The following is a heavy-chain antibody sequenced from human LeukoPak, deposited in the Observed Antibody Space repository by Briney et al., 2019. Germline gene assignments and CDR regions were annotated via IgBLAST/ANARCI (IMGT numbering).Heavy chain of an antibody. CDR3: ARASSSWGSGLLDY. Sequence: SETLSLTCTVSGGSISSYYWSWIRQPPGKGLEWIGYIYYSGNTNYNPSLKSRVTISVDTSKNQFSLKLSSVTAADTAVYYCARASSSWGSGLLDYWGQGTLVTVSS. D-gene: IGHD6-13*01. CDR1: GGSISSYY. CDR2: IYYSGNT. V-gene: IGHV4-59*01. J-gene: IGHJ4*02.